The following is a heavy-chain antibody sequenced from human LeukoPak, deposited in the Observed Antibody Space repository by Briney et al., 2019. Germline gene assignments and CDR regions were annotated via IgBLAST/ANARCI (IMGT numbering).Heavy chain of an antibody. V-gene: IGHV3-64D*09. J-gene: IGHJ1*01. CDR1: GFTFSSYA. Sequence: GGSLRLSCSVSGFTFSSYAMHWVRQGPGKGLEYVSAISSNGGRTYYAESVKDRFTISRDNSKDTLFLRMSSLRPEDTAIYFCVSGVWVVAGIPAEYFRHWGQGTVVTVSS. CDR3: VSGVWVVAGIPAEYFRH. CDR2: ISSNGGRT. D-gene: IGHD2-21*02.